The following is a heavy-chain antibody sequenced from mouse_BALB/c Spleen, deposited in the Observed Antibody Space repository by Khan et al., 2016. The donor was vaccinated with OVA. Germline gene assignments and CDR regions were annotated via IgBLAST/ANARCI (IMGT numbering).Heavy chain of an antibody. V-gene: IGHV1-20*02. CDR3: ARKNGSYFDY. Sequence: EVQLQQSGPELVKPGASVKISCKASGYSFNGYFMNWVMQSQGKSLEWIGRINPQNGETLYNQKVKGKATLTEGESSRTGHMGLRSLAAEDSAVYYCARKNGSYFDYWGQGTTLTVSS. CDR1: GYSFNGYF. J-gene: IGHJ2*01. D-gene: IGHD1-1*01. CDR2: INPQNGET.